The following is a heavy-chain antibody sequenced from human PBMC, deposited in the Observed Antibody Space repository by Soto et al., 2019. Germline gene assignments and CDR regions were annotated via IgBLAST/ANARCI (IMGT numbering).Heavy chain of an antibody. CDR1: GFIFSSYA. CDR2: MSGSGTTA. J-gene: IGHJ3*02. D-gene: IGHD6-19*01. Sequence: EVQLLESGGGLVQPGGSLRLSCAASGFIFSSYAMSWVRQAPGKGLEWVSAMSGSGTTAYYADSVKGRFPFSRDNSKKTMYLQMNSLRAEDTAVYYCAKTTDGWFSAFEIWGQGTMVTVSS. V-gene: IGHV3-23*01. CDR3: AKTTDGWFSAFEI.